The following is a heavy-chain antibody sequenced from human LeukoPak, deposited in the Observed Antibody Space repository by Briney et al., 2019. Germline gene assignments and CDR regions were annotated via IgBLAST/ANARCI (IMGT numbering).Heavy chain of an antibody. D-gene: IGHD3-10*01. Sequence: ASVKISCKASGYTFTNYYMHWVRQAPGQGLEWLGLITPSGGSTWYAQKFQGRVTMTTDTSTSTAYMELRSLRSDDTAVYYCARDGSDYREYYFDYWGQGTLVTVSS. J-gene: IGHJ4*02. CDR1: GYTFTNYY. CDR3: ARDGSDYREYYFDY. CDR2: ITPSGGST. V-gene: IGHV1-46*01.